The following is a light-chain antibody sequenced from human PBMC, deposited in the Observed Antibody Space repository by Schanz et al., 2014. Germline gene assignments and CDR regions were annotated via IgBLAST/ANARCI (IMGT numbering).Light chain of an antibody. V-gene: IGKV3-11*01. Sequence: PGERATLSCRASQSVSSYLAWYQHIPGQAPRLLIYDTSNRATGIPARFSGSGSGTDFTLTISRLEPEDFAMYYCQQYTTSPGTFGQGTKVEVK. J-gene: IGKJ1*01. CDR3: QQYTTSPGT. CDR1: QSVSSY. CDR2: DTS.